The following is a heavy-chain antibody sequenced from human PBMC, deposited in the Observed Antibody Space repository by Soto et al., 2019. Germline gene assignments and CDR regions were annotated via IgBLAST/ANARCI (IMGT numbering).Heavy chain of an antibody. V-gene: IGHV3-23*01. CDR1: GFTVSSNY. CDR2: ISGSGGST. J-gene: IGHJ5*02. D-gene: IGHD2-2*01. CDR3: AKDGLVPAAMPTYDWFDP. Sequence: GGSLRLSCAASGFTVSSNYMSWVRQAPGKGLEWVSAISGSGGSTYYADSVKGRFTISRDNSKNTLYLQMNSLRAEDTAVYYRAKDGLVPAAMPTYDWFDPWGQGTLVTVSS.